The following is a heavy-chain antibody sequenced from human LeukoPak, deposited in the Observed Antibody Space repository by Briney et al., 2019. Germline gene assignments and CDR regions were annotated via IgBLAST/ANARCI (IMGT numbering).Heavy chain of an antibody. D-gene: IGHD6-13*01. CDR3: AKLFKAYSSSWIDY. CDR2: ISHSSGFT. Sequence: GGSLRLSCAASAFTFSDYYMSWIRQAPGQGLEWVAYISHSSGFTNYADSVKGRFAISRDNAKNSLYLQMDSLRAEDTAIYYCAKLFKAYSSSWIDYWGQGNLVTVSS. J-gene: IGHJ4*02. CDR1: AFTFSDYY. V-gene: IGHV3-11*03.